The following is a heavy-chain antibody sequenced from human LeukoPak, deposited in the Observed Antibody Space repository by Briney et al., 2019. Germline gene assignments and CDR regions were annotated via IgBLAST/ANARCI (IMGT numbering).Heavy chain of an antibody. CDR3: ARDRGRYCSGGSCYGIDY. CDR2: INSDGSST. CDR1: GFTFSSYW. D-gene: IGHD2-15*01. V-gene: IGHV3-74*01. Sequence: GGSLRLSCAASGFTFSSYWMHWVRQAPGKGLVWVSRINSDGSSTSYADSVKGRFTISRDNAKNTLYLQMNSLRAEDTAVYYCARDRGRYCSGGSCYGIDYWDQGTLVTVSS. J-gene: IGHJ4*02.